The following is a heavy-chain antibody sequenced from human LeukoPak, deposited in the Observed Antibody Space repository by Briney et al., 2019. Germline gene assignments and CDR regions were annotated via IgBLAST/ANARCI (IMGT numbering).Heavy chain of an antibody. CDR2: INPSESA. CDR3: ARARQWLQPQAFDI. J-gene: IGHJ3*02. V-gene: IGHV4-34*01. Sequence: SETLSLTCAVYGGSFSGYYWSWIRQPPGKGLEWIGEINPSESANYNPSLKIRITISMDTSKNQFSLKLTSVTAADTAVYYCARARQWLQPQAFDIWGQGTMVTVSS. CDR1: GGSFSGYY. D-gene: IGHD5-24*01.